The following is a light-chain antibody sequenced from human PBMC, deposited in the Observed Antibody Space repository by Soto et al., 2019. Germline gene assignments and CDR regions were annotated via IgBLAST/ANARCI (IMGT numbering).Light chain of an antibody. CDR1: KLGHKY. CDR3: QAWDSNTAYV. CDR2: QDT. Sequence: SYELTQPPSVSVSPGQTASITCSGDKLGHKYACWYQQRPGQSPVLVIYQDTKRHSGIPERFSGSNSGNTATLTISGTQAVDEADYYCQAWDSNTAYVFGTGTKVTVL. J-gene: IGLJ1*01. V-gene: IGLV3-1*01.